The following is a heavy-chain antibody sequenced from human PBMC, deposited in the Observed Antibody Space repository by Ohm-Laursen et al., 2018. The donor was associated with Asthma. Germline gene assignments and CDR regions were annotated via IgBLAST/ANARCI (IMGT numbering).Heavy chain of an antibody. CDR3: TRDAMPGSGANWARNLFDP. CDR1: GFTFSSFA. D-gene: IGHD3-10*01. V-gene: IGHV3-30*04. J-gene: IGHJ5*02. Sequence: SLRLSCAASGFTFSSFAIHWVRQPPGKGLEWVPVISYDESSALYSDSVRGRFTLSRVNSKNMLYLQMNNLQAEDTAVYYCTRDAMPGSGANWARNLFDPWGQGTLVTVST. CDR2: ISYDESSA.